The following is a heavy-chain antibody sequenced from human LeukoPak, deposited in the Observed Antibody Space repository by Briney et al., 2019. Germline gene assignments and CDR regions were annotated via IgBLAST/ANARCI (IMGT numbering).Heavy chain of an antibody. D-gene: IGHD6-13*01. V-gene: IGHV1-2*04. Sequence: ASVKVSCKASGYTFTGYYMHWVRQAPGQGLEWMGWINPNSGGTNYAQKFQGWVTKTRDTSISTAYMELSRLRSDDTAVYYCARLDRGQQLPGEGFDYWGQGTLVTVSS. CDR2: INPNSGGT. J-gene: IGHJ4*02. CDR1: GYTFTGYY. CDR3: ARLDRGQQLPGEGFDY.